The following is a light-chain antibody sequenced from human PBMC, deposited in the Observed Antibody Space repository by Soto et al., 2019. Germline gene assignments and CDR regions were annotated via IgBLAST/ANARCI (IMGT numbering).Light chain of an antibody. CDR2: RAS. J-gene: IGKJ1*01. CDR3: QQYGNLPWT. V-gene: IGKV3-20*01. Sequence: EIVLTQSPGTLSLSPGERATLSCRASQSVGSNSLAWYQQKPGQAPRLLMYRASSRATGIPDRFSGSGSGTDFTLAISRLEPEDFAVYYCQQYGNLPWTFGQGTEVEVK. CDR1: QSVGSNS.